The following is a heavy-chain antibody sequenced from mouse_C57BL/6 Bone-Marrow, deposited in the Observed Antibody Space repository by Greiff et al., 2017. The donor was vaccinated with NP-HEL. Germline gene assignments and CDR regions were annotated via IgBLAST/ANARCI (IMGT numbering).Heavy chain of an antibody. J-gene: IGHJ4*01. D-gene: IGHD2-3*01. CDR3: AREDGYYLYAMDY. Sequence: VKLMESGPGLVQPSQSLSITCTVSGFSLTSYGVHWVRQSPGKGLEWLGVIWSGGSTDYNAAFISRLSISKNNSKSQVFFKMNSLQADDTAIYYCAREDGYYLYAMDYWGQGTSVTVSS. CDR2: IWSGGST. V-gene: IGHV2-2*01. CDR1: GFSLTSYG.